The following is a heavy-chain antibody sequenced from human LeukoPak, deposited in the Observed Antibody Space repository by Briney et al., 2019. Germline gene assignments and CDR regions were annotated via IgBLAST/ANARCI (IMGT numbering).Heavy chain of an antibody. V-gene: IGHV3-21*01. J-gene: IGHJ4*02. CDR2: ISSSSSYI. Sequence: PGGSLRLSCAASGFTFSSYTMNWVRQAPGKGLELVSSISSSSSYIYYADSVKGRFTISRDNAKNSLYLQMSSLRAEDTAVYYCAREVWGPEYWGQGTLVTVSS. CDR1: GFTFSSYT. D-gene: IGHD1-14*01. CDR3: AREVWGPEY.